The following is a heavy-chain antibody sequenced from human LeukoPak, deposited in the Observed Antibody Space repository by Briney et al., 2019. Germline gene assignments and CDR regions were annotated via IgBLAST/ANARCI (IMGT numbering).Heavy chain of an antibody. D-gene: IGHD3-22*01. CDR2: IKQDGSEK. Sequence: GSLRLSCAASGFTFSSYWMSWVRQAPGKGLEWVANIKQDGSEKYYVDSVKGRFTISRDNAKNSLYLQMNSLRAEDTAVYYCARESGEYYYDSSGYLDYWGQGTLVTVSS. CDR1: GFTFSSYW. CDR3: ARESGEYYYDSSGYLDY. J-gene: IGHJ4*02. V-gene: IGHV3-7*01.